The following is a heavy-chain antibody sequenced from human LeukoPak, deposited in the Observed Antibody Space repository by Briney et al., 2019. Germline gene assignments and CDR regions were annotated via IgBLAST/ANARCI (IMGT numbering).Heavy chain of an antibody. CDR3: ASSPDGYNLDY. CDR1: GSPFSSYA. J-gene: IGHJ4*02. D-gene: IGHD5-24*01. CDR2: INTYTGSP. Sequence: ASVKVSCKASGSPFSSYAISWVRQAPGQGLEWMGWINTYTGSPTAAQGFTGRFVFSLDTSVSTTYLQISNLKAGNTAVYYCASSPDGYNLDYWGQGTLVTVSS. V-gene: IGHV7-4-1*02.